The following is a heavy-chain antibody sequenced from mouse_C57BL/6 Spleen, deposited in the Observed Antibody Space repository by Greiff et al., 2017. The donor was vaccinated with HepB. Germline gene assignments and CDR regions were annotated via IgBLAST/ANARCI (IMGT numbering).Heavy chain of an antibody. Sequence: QVQLQQPGAELVRPGSSVKLSCKASGYTFTSYWMDWVKQRPGQGLEWIGNIYPSDSETHYNQKFKDKATLTVDKSSSTAYMQLSSLTSEDSAVYYCARGGPYYGSSYPYYFDYWGQGTTLTVSS. V-gene: IGHV1-61*01. D-gene: IGHD1-1*01. CDR2: IYPSDSET. J-gene: IGHJ2*01. CDR1: GYTFTSYW. CDR3: ARGGPYYGSSYPYYFDY.